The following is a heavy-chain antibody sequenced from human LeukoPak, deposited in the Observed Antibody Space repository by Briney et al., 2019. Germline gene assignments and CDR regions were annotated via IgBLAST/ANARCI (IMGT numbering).Heavy chain of an antibody. J-gene: IGHJ5*02. CDR1: GYSISNTYY. V-gene: IGHV4-38-2*02. D-gene: IGHD3-22*01. Sequence: SETLSLTCTVSGYSISNTYYWGWIRQPPGKGLEWIGSIYYSGSTLYNPSLKSRVTMSIDTSKDQFSLKLSSVTAADTAVYYCARQGGGYDSSGYWHWFXPWGQGTLVTVSS. CDR3: ARQGGGYDSSGYWHWFXP. CDR2: IYYSGST.